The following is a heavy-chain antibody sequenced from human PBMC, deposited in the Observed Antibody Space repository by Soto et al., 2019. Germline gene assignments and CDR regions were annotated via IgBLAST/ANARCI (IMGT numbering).Heavy chain of an antibody. J-gene: IGHJ5*02. Sequence: GASVKVSCKASGDSFTSYSFIWVRQAPGQGLEYMGRIIPILAITNYAQKFQGRVTITADKSTTTAYMELSSLRSEDTAVYYCARAPNYGDCVKWLDPWGKGTLVTVSS. V-gene: IGHV1-69*02. CDR3: ARAPNYGDCVKWLDP. CDR2: IIPILAIT. D-gene: IGHD4-17*01. CDR1: GDSFTSYS.